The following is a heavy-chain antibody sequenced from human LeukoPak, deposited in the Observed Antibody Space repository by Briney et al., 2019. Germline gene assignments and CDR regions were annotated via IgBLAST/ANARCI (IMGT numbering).Heavy chain of an antibody. CDR1: GFTFSSSW. D-gene: IGHD3-22*01. V-gene: IGHV3-7*01. CDR2: IKLDVSEK. CDR3: ARGPKDSSGYPEYFQH. J-gene: IGHJ1*01. Sequence: GGSLRLSFAAAGFTFSSSWMSWVRPAPGNGLGWVANIKLDVSEKTYADSVKGRFSISRVNANNSLYLQLNSLRAQHTFAFHCARGPKDSSGYPEYFQHWGQGTLVTVSS.